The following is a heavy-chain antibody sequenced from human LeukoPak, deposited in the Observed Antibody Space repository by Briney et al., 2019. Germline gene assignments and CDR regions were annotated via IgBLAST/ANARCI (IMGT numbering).Heavy chain of an antibody. CDR2: VYGGGETK. V-gene: IGHV3-23*01. D-gene: IGHD3-16*01. CDR1: GFMFSNNA. Sequence: GGSLRLSCVASGFMFSNNAMNWVRQAPGKGLEWVAAVYGGGETKYYSDSVKGRFTISRDNSKNTLYLQMNSLKAEDTAVYYCAKTAMIKIIIKSYPKGLHYWGQGTLVTVSS. J-gene: IGHJ4*02. CDR3: AKTAMIKIIIKSYPKGLHY.